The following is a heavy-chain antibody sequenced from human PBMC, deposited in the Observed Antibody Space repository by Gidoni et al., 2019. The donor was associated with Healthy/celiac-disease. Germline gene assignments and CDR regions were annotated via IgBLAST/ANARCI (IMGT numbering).Heavy chain of an antibody. CDR3: ATTVAPYYYYGMDV. J-gene: IGHJ6*02. V-gene: IGHV1-69*02. CDR2: IIPILGIA. Sequence: QVQRVQSGAEVKKPASSVKVSCTASGGTFSSYTISWVRQAPGQGLEWMGRIIPILGIANYAQKFQGRVTITADKSTSTAYMELSSLRSEDTAVYYCATTVAPYYYYGMDVWGQGTTVTVSS. CDR1: GGTFSSYT.